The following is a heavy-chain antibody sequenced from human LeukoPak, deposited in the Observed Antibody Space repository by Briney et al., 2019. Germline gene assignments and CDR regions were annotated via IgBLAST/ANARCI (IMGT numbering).Heavy chain of an antibody. CDR2: IYTSGST. J-gene: IGHJ5*02. D-gene: IGHD3-22*01. Sequence: SQTLSLTCTVSGGSISSGSYYWSWIRQPAGKGLEWIGRIYTSGSTNYNPSLKSRLTISVDTSKNQFSLKLSSVTAADTAVYYCARGYPSLIGNNWFDPWGQGTLVTVSS. CDR1: GGSISSGSYY. V-gene: IGHV4-61*02. CDR3: ARGYPSLIGNNWFDP.